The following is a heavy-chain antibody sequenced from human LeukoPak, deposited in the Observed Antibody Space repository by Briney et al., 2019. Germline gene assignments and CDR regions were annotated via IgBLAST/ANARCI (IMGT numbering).Heavy chain of an antibody. V-gene: IGHV3-30*04. CDR3: ARDDGEDYFDY. J-gene: IGHJ4*02. CDR2: ISYDGSNK. CDR1: GFTFSSYA. Sequence: AGGSLRLSCATSGFTFSSYAMHWVRQAPGKGLEWVAVISYDGSNKYYADSVKGRFTISRDNSKNTLYLQMNSLRAEDTAVYYCARDDGEDYFDYWGQGTLVTVSS. D-gene: IGHD4-17*01.